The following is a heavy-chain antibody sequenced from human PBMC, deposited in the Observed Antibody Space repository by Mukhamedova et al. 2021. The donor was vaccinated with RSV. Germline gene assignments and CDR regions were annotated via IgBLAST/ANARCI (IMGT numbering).Heavy chain of an antibody. Sequence: YSGSTNYNPSLKSRVTISVDTSKNQFSLKLSSVTAADMAVYYCARDGRRHSHDAFDIWGQGTMVTVSS. CDR2: YSGST. D-gene: IGHD5-18*01. CDR3: ARDGRRHSHDAFDI. J-gene: IGHJ3*02. V-gene: IGHV4-59*01.